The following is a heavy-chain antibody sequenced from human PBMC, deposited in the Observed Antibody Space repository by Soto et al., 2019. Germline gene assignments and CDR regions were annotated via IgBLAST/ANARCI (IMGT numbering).Heavy chain of an antibody. CDR1: GAAPSSGGYF. J-gene: IGHJ5*02. Sequence: SETLSLTCTVSGAAPSSGGYFYTWVRQPPGKGLEWLGYIYYSGGTNYNPSLKSRVTISLDKSKSQFSLRLISVTAADTAVYYCTREQSDDNYFDPWGQGTLVTGSS. CDR2: IYYSGGT. V-gene: IGHV4-61*08. D-gene: IGHD6-19*01. CDR3: TREQSDDNYFDP.